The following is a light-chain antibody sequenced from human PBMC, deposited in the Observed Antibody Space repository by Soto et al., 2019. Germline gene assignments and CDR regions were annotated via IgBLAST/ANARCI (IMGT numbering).Light chain of an antibody. CDR3: QQYNNWPPYT. J-gene: IGKJ2*01. Sequence: EIVMTQSPATLSVSPGERASLSCRASQSISSGNLAWYQQKPGQAPRLLIYGASSRATGIPRRFSGSGSGTEFTLTISSLQSEDFAVYYCQQYNNWPPYTFGQGTKLESK. V-gene: IGKV3-15*01. CDR1: QSISSGN. CDR2: GAS.